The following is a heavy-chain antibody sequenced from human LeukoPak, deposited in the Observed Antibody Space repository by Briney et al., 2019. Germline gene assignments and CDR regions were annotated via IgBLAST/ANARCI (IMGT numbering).Heavy chain of an antibody. Sequence: SETLSLTCAVSGGSFSSDYWSWMRQPPGKGLEWIGEINYRGSTIYNPSLETRVTISAGTSKNQFSLKLSSVTAADTAVYYCARGSGFNSPFDHWGQGTLVTVSS. CDR1: GGSFSSDY. V-gene: IGHV4-34*01. J-gene: IGHJ4*02. CDR2: INYRGST. CDR3: ARGSGFNSPFDH. D-gene: IGHD5-24*01.